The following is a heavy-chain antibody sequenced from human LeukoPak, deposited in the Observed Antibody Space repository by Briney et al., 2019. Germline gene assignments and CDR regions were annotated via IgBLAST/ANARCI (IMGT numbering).Heavy chain of an antibody. CDR3: AREPARTSSFAY. CDR2: IYPSSPRA. D-gene: IGHD1-1*01. CDR1: GYSDSNYF. J-gene: IGHJ4*02. V-gene: IGHV1-46*01. Sequence: ASVTVSCKPSGYSDSNYFIHWARQAPGQGLEWMGVIYPSSPRAEYAQKFQGRLSMTRETSTTTVYMELSSLTSEDTAVYYCAREPARTSSFAYWGQGTLAIVSS.